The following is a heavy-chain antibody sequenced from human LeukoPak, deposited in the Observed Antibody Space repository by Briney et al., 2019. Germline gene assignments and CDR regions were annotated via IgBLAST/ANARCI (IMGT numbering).Heavy chain of an antibody. CDR2: ISGSGGST. CDR1: GFAFSSYG. Sequence: AGGSLRLSCAGSGFAFSSYGMSWVRQAPGKGLEWVSAISGSGGSTYYADSVKGRFTISRDNSKNTLYLQMNSLRAEDTAVYYCAKTVMYNWNDAEYFDYWGQGTLVTVSS. J-gene: IGHJ4*02. V-gene: IGHV3-23*01. D-gene: IGHD1-20*01. CDR3: AKTVMYNWNDAEYFDY.